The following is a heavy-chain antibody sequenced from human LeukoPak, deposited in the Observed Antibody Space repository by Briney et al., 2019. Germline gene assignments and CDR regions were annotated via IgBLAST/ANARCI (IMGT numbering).Heavy chain of an antibody. CDR3: AREPHYGDFTVV. CDR2: TYYRSKWYN. D-gene: IGHD4-17*01. V-gene: IGHV6-1*01. J-gene: IGHJ4*02. CDR1: GDCVSSNSAA. Sequence: SQTLSLTCAISGDCVSSNSAAWNWIRQSPSRGLEWLGRTYYRSKWYNDYAVSVKSRITINPDISKNQLSLQLNSVTPADTAVYYCAREPHYGDFTVVWGQGTLVTVSS.